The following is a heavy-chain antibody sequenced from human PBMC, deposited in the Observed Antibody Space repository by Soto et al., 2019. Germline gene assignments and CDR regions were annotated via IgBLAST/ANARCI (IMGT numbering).Heavy chain of an antibody. CDR3: ARADGSGSYYLFDY. CDR1: GTSVSSGSFY. J-gene: IGHJ4*02. V-gene: IGHV4-61*01. CDR2: IYHTGNT. Sequence: PSETLSLTCDVSGTSVSSGSFYFHWIRQAPGKGLEWIGYIYHTGNTNYSPSLRSRTTISVDTSKNQFSLKVSSVTAADTAVYYCARADGSGSYYLFDYWGQGTLVTVSS. D-gene: IGHD3-10*01.